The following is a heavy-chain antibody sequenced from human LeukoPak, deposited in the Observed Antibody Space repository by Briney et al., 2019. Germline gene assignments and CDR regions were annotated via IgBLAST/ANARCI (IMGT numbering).Heavy chain of an antibody. V-gene: IGHV3-23*01. Sequence: PGGSLRLSCAASGFTFSSYSMSWVRQAPGKGLEWVSGINSSGGSTYYADSVKGRFTISRDNSKNTMYLQMNSLRAENTAVYYCAKGCVGSYYFRDCYWGQGTLVTVSS. CDR2: INSSGGST. CDR1: GFTFSSYS. CDR3: AKGCVGSYYFRDCY. J-gene: IGHJ4*02. D-gene: IGHD1-26*01.